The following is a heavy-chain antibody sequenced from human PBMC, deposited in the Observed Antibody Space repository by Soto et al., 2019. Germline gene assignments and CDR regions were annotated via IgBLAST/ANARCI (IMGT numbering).Heavy chain of an antibody. D-gene: IGHD1-1*01. V-gene: IGHV4-39*01. CDR1: GGYISSTSYY. CDR3: ARGLRWTRSFDF. J-gene: IGHJ4*02. Sequence: QLQLQESGPGLVKPSETLSLICSASGGYISSTSYYWGWIRHSPGTALERIASIDYTGTTYYIPSLKGRVAISVDTSKTQVSLKVNSVTAADTAVYYCARGLRWTRSFDFWGQGTLVTVSS. CDR2: IDYTGTT.